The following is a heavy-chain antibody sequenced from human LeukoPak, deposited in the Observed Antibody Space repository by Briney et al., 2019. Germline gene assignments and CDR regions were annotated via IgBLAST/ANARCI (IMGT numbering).Heavy chain of an antibody. J-gene: IGHJ4*02. CDR3: ARHVYCTNGICSDY. V-gene: IGHV3-23*01. CDR1: GFTFGSSP. D-gene: IGHD2-8*01. Sequence: GGSLRLSCEATGFTFGSSPMSWVRQAPGKGLEWVSSISVGGDYIYYADSVRGRFTISRDNSKSTLYLQMNSLRAEDTAVYYCARHVYCTNGICSDYWGQGTLVTVSS. CDR2: ISVGGDYI.